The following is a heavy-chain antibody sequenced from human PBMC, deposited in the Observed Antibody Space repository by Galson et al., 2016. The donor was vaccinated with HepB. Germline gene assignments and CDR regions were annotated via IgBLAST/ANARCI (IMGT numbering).Heavy chain of an antibody. V-gene: IGHV1-69*06. J-gene: IGHJ5*02. D-gene: IGHD6-19*01. CDR3: ARDRERWQRLASNWFDP. Sequence: SVKVSCKASGGSISTYAISWVRQAPGQGLEWMGGISPILGTPSYAQKFQGRVMITADRSTSTVYMELSSLRFEDTAVYYCARDRERWQRLASNWFDPWGQGTLVTVSS. CDR1: GGSISTYA. CDR2: ISPILGTP.